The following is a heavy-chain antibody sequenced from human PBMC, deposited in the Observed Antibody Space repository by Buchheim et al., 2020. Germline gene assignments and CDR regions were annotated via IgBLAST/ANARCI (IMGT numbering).Heavy chain of an antibody. V-gene: IGHV1-2*04. CDR1: GYTFTGYY. CDR2: INPNSGGT. CDR3: ARDVRRLGRPSHASHYYGMDV. D-gene: IGHD6-19*01. J-gene: IGHJ6*02. Sequence: QVQLVQSGAEVKKPGASVKVSCKASGYTFTGYYMHWVRQAPGQGLEWMGWINPNSGGTNYAQKFQGWVTMTRDTSISTAYMELSRLRSDDTAVYYCARDVRRLGRPSHASHYYGMDVWGQGTT.